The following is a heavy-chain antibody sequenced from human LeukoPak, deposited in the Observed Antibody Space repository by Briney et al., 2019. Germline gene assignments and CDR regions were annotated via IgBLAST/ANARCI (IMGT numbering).Heavy chain of an antibody. V-gene: IGHV3-11*01. Sequence: GGSLGLSCAASGFTFRDYFMSWIRQAPGKGLEWVAYTNTAGNTIYYADSMKGRFTISRDNSRNTLDLQLNSLRADDTAVYYCAKGFQTYGELSFDGWGQGTLVTVSS. CDR2: TNTAGNTI. CDR1: GFTFRDYF. J-gene: IGHJ4*02. D-gene: IGHD4-17*01. CDR3: AKGFQTYGELSFDG.